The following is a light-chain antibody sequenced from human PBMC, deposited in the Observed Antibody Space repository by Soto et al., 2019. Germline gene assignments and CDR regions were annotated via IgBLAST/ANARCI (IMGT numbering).Light chain of an antibody. CDR3: ATWDSSLSVVV. CDR1: SSNIGYNH. J-gene: IGLJ2*01. Sequence: QSVLTQPPSVSAAPGQRVTISCSGSSSNIGYNHVSWYQPSPVTAAKLLIYDNDKRPSGIPDRFSGSRSGTSATLGITGLETGDEADYYCATWDSSLSVVVFGRGTQLTV. V-gene: IGLV1-51*01. CDR2: DND.